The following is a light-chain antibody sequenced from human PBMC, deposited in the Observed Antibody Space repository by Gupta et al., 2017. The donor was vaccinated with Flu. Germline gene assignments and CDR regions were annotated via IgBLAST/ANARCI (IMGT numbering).Light chain of an antibody. CDR1: QSISSW. V-gene: IGKV1-5*03. CDR3: QEYSTSPWT. J-gene: IGKJ1*01. Sequence: DIQMTQSPSTLSASVGDRVTITCRASQSISSWLAWYQQKPGKAPKLLIYKASTLQSGVPSRFSGSGSGTEFTLTISSLQPDDFAIYYCQEYSTSPWTFGQGTKVDIK. CDR2: KAS.